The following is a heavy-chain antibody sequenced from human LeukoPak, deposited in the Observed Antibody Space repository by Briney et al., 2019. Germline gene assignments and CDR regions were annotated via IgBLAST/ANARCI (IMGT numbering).Heavy chain of an antibody. J-gene: IGHJ6*02. V-gene: IGHV4-34*01. CDR1: GGSFSGYY. CDR2: INHSGST. CDR3: ARENYYGSGSYYPYYYYGMDV. D-gene: IGHD3-10*01. Sequence: SETLSLTCAVYGGSFSGYYWSWIRQPPGKGLEWLGEINHSGSTNYNPSLRSRGTISVDPSKNQFSLKLSSVTAADTAVYYCARENYYGSGSYYPYYYYGMDVWGQGTTVTVSS.